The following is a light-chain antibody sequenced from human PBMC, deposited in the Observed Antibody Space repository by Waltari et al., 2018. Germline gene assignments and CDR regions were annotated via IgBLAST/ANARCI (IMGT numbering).Light chain of an antibody. CDR3: QQYSSPPYS. V-gene: IGKV4-1*01. CDR1: QSLLYTLSNRNY. Sequence: DIVMTQSPDSLAMSLGESATIKCTSSQSLLYTLSNRNYLAWYQQKPGQPPRLLIYWASTRESGVPDRFSGSGSGTDFTLTISSLQAEDVAVYYCQQYSSPPYSFGQGTKLEIK. J-gene: IGKJ2*01. CDR2: WAS.